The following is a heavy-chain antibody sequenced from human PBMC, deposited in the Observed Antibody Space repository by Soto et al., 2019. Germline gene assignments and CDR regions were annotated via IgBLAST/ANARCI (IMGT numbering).Heavy chain of an antibody. CDR3: ARVSGYCSSTSCYKGFDY. CDR1: GFSLSNARMG. CDR2: IFSNDEK. D-gene: IGHD2-2*01. Sequence: SGPTLVNPTETLTLTCTVSGFSLSNARMGVSWIRQPPGKALEWLAHIFSNDEKSYSTSLKSGLTISKDTSKSQVVLTMTNMDPVDTATYYCARVSGYCSSTSCYKGFDYWGQGTLATVSS. V-gene: IGHV2-26*01. J-gene: IGHJ4*02.